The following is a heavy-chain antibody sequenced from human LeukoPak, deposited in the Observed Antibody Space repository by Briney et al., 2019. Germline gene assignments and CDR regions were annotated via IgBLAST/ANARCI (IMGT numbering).Heavy chain of an antibody. CDR1: EFTFTSYS. CDR3: TRQRGLLLVDY. Sequence: GGSLRLSCAASEFTFTSYSMNWVRQASGKGLEWVGRIRSKANSYATAYAASVKGRFTISRDDSKNTAYLQMNSLKTEDTAVYYCTRQRGLLLVDYWGQGTLVTVSS. D-gene: IGHD2-15*01. CDR2: IRSKANSYAT. J-gene: IGHJ4*02. V-gene: IGHV3-73*01.